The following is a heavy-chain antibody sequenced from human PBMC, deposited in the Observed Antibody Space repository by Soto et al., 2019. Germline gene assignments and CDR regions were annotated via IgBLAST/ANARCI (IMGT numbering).Heavy chain of an antibody. V-gene: IGHV1-2*04. D-gene: IGHD5-12*01. Sequence: ASVKVSCKASGYTFTGYYMHWVRQAPGQGLEWMGWINPNSGGTNYAQKFQGWVTMTRDTSISTAYMELSRLRSDDTAVYYCARGGDIVATTTYYYYYYMDVWGKGTTVTVSS. CDR3: ARGGDIVATTTYYYYYYMDV. CDR1: GYTFTGYY. CDR2: INPNSGGT. J-gene: IGHJ6*03.